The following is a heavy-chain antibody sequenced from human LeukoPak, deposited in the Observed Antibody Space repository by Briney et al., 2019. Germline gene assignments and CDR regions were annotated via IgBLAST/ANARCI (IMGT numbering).Heavy chain of an antibody. V-gene: IGHV4-38-2*02. CDR3: ARAPYGDPFY. D-gene: IGHD4-17*01. CDR1: GYSISSGYY. J-gene: IGHJ4*02. Sequence: SETLSLTCTVSGYSISSGYYWGWIRQPPGKGLEWIGSIYHSGSTYYNPSLESRVTISVDTSKNQFSLKLSSVTAADTAVYYCARAPYGDPFYWGQGTLVTVSS. CDR2: IYHSGST.